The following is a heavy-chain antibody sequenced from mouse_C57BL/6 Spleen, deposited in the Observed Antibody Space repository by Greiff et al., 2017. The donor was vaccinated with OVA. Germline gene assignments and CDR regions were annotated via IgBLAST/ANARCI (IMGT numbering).Heavy chain of an antibody. CDR2: ISSGSGTI. Sequence: EVKLMESGGGLVKPGGSLKLSCAASGFTFSDYGMHWVRQAPEKGLEWVAYISSGSGTIYYADTVKGRFTISRDNAKNTLFLQMTSLRSEDTAMYYCARHYYGSTSWFAYWGQGTLVTVSA. J-gene: IGHJ3*01. CDR3: ARHYYGSTSWFAY. V-gene: IGHV5-17*01. D-gene: IGHD1-1*01. CDR1: GFTFSDYG.